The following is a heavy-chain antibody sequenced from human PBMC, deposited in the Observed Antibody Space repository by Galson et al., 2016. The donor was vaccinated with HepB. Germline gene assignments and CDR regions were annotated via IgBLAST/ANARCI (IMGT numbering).Heavy chain of an antibody. CDR1: GFTLSNYW. J-gene: IGHJ5*02. D-gene: IGHD2-2*01. CDR3: ERDRGASTPLDP. V-gene: IGHV3-74*01. Sequence: SLRLSCAASGFTLSNYWMHWVRQAPGKGLVWVSRITSDGSSTTYAEFVEGRFTISRDNAKNTLYLQMNRLRAEDTAVYYCERDRGASTPLDPWGQGTLVTVSS. CDR2: ITSDGSST.